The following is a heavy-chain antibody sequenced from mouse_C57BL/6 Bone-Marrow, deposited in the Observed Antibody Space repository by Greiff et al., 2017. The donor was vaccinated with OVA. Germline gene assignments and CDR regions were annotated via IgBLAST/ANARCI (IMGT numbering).Heavy chain of an antibody. D-gene: IGHD1-1*01. CDR3: ARWTNKVVGYYDD. V-gene: IGHV1-55*01. Sequence: QVQLQQPGAELVKPGASVTMSCKASGYTFTSYWITWVKQRPVQGLEWIGDIYPGSGSTNYNEKFKSKATLTVDTSSSTAYMQLRSLTSEDSAVYYCARWTNKVVGYYDDWGKGTTLT. CDR2: IYPGSGST. J-gene: IGHJ2*01. CDR1: GYTFTSYW.